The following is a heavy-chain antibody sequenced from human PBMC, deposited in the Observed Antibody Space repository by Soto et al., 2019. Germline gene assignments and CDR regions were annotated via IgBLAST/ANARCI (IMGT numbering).Heavy chain of an antibody. Sequence: GGSLRLSCATSGFTFNDYAMYWVRQAPGQGLEWVAMISSDGHHQFYVDNLRGRFTVSRDNSKNTLFLQMNSMRPEDTAVYYCSRGTYYPQSSGLHADYWGPGTVVTVSS. CDR1: GFTFNDYA. D-gene: IGHD3-22*01. CDR2: ISSDGHHQ. V-gene: IGHV3-30*03. J-gene: IGHJ4*02. CDR3: SRGTYYPQSSGLHADY.